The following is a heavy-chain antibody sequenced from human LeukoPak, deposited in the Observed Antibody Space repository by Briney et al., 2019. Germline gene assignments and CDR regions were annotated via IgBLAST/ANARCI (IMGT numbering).Heavy chain of an antibody. V-gene: IGHV3-7*01. CDR2: INEDGRHK. CDR3: ARDPPHRFTMIEKDS. Sequence: GGSLRLSCTACGFSFTTYWMAWVRQAPGKGLEWVANINEDGRHKNYLDSVKGRFTISRDNTKNSVYLQMNSLRAEDTAVYYCARDPPHRFTMIEKDSWGQGILVTVSS. D-gene: IGHD3-22*01. CDR1: GFSFTTYW. J-gene: IGHJ4*02.